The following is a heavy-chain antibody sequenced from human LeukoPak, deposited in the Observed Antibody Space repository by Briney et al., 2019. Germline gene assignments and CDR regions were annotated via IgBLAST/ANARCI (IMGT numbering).Heavy chain of an antibody. V-gene: IGHV3-33*01. J-gene: IGHJ4*02. D-gene: IGHD6-13*01. CDR2: IWYDGSNK. Sequence: GGSLRLSCAASGFTFSSYGMHWVRQAPGKGLEWVAVIWYDGSNKYYADSVKGRFTISRDNSKNTLYLRMNSLRAEDTAVYYCARGRPTAAGDYWGQGTLVTVSS. CDR3: ARGRPTAAGDY. CDR1: GFTFSSYG.